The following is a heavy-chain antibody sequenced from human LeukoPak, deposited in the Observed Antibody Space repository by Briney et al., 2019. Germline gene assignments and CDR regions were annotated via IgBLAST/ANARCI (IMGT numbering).Heavy chain of an antibody. CDR2: INHSGST. Sequence: PSETLSLTCAVYGGSFSGYYWSWIRQPPGKGLEWIGEINHSGSTNYNPSLKSRVTMSVDTSKNQFSLKLSSVTAADTAVYYCARTYGSGSQRGYFQHWGQGTLVTVSS. V-gene: IGHV4-34*01. CDR3: ARTYGSGSQRGYFQH. J-gene: IGHJ1*01. D-gene: IGHD3-10*01. CDR1: GGSFSGYY.